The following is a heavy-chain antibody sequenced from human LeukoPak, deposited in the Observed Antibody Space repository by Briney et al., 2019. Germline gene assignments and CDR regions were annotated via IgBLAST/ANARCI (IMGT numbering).Heavy chain of an antibody. Sequence: GGSLRLPCAASGFPFSSFYMSWVRQAPGKGLEWGSSISSSTSYIFYADSVRGRVTISRDNAKNSLYLQMNSLRVEDTAVYYCARDRGSGWHTFDSWGQGTLVTVSS. J-gene: IGHJ4*02. V-gene: IGHV3-21*01. CDR1: GFPFSSFY. D-gene: IGHD6-19*01. CDR3: ARDRGSGWHTFDS. CDR2: ISSSTSYI.